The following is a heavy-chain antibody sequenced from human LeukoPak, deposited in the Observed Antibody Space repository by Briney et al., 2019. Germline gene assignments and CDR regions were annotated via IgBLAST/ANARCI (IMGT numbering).Heavy chain of an antibody. Sequence: GRSLRLSCAASGFTFSSYAMHWVRQAPGKGLEWVAVISYDGSNKYYADSVRGRFTISRDNSKNTLYLQMNSLRAEDTAVYYCARDNPYYYDSSGYPHYWGQGTLVTVSS. CDR3: ARDNPYYYDSSGYPHY. D-gene: IGHD3-22*01. CDR1: GFTFSSYA. CDR2: ISYDGSNK. V-gene: IGHV3-30-3*01. J-gene: IGHJ4*02.